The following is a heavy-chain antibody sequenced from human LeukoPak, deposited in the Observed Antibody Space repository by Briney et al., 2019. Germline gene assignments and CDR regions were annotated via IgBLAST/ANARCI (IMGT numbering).Heavy chain of an antibody. D-gene: IGHD5-18*01. J-gene: IGHJ4*02. CDR1: GFTFSGSA. Sequence: GGSLRLSCAASGFTFSGSAMHWVRQASGKGLEWVGRIRSKAISYATAYAASVKGRFTISRDDSKNTAYLQMNSLNTEDTAVYYCTSFVDTAMMYYFDYWGQGTLVTVSS. CDR2: IRSKAISYAT. V-gene: IGHV3-73*01. CDR3: TSFVDTAMMYYFDY.